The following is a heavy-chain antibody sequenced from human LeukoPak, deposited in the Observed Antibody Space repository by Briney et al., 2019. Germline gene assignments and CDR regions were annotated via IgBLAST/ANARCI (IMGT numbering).Heavy chain of an antibody. D-gene: IGHD3-22*01. J-gene: IGHJ5*02. Sequence: GGSLRLSCAAYGFTFSSYGMHWVRQAPGKGLEWVAYIQYDGSNQQYADSVKGRFTISRDNSKNTLYLQMNSLRAEDTAVYYCARDLGQYYDTSDNWFDPWGQGTLVTVSS. V-gene: IGHV3-30*02. CDR3: ARDLGQYYDTSDNWFDP. CDR1: GFTFSSYG. CDR2: IQYDGSNQ.